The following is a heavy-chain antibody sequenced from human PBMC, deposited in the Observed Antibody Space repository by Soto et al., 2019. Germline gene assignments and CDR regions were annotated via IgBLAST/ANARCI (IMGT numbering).Heavy chain of an antibody. CDR2: IYYSGST. CDR3: ARRGYCSGNTCYSFDY. V-gene: IGHV4-59*08. Sequence: ATLGLTCTVPGGLISSYTWSWIRQPPGKGLEWIGYIYYSGSTNYNPSLKSRVTISVDTSKNQFSLNLSSVTAADTAVYYCARRGYCSGNTCYSFDYWGQGTLVTVS. D-gene: IGHD2-15*01. J-gene: IGHJ4*02. CDR1: GGLISSYT.